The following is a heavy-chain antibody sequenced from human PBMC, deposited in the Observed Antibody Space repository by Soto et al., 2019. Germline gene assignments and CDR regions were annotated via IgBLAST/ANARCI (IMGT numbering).Heavy chain of an antibody. V-gene: IGHV3-21*01. CDR1: GFIVTSYT. CDR2: ISGSSTYI. J-gene: IGHJ6*02. Sequence: EVQLVESGGGLVKPGGSLRLSCAASGFIVTSYTVNWVRQAPGKGLEWVSSISGSSTYIYYADSVKGRFTIYRDNAKNSLSLQLNSLRAEDTAVYYCARDRKIAVAGTSNYFYYGLDVWGQGTTVTVSS. D-gene: IGHD6-19*01. CDR3: ARDRKIAVAGTSNYFYYGLDV.